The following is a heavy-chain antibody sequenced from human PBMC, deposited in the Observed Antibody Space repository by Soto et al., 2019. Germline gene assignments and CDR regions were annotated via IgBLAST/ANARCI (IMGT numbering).Heavy chain of an antibody. J-gene: IGHJ4*02. CDR1: GYTFINYH. Sequence: QVQLVQSGGEVKKPGASVTVSCKASGYTFINYHITWVRQAPGQGLEWMAWINTYNGMTDYAQRVQGRVTMTRDTSTSTAYMELRNLGSDATAVYFCAKSPRGEMATDWGQGTLVTVSS. CDR2: INTYNGMT. V-gene: IGHV1-18*01. CDR3: AKSPRGEMATD. D-gene: IGHD5-12*01.